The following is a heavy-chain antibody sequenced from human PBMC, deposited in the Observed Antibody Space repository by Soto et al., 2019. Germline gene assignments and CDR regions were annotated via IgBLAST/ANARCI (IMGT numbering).Heavy chain of an antibody. CDR2: INNSGTT. J-gene: IGHJ4*02. D-gene: IGHD3-10*01. CDR3: ARGITMGDAPDKNHFDS. CDR1: GGSFSGYY. Sequence: PSETLSLTCAVYGGSFSGYYWTWIRQPSGRGLEWIGEINNSGTTNYNPSLQSRVAISVDTSKNQFSLNLRSLTAADTAVYYCARGITMGDAPDKNHFDSWGQGTLVTVSS. V-gene: IGHV4-34*01.